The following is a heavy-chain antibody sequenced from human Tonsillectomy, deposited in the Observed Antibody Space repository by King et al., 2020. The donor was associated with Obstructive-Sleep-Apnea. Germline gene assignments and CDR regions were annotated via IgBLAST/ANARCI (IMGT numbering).Heavy chain of an antibody. CDR2: SMCNSCSL. V-gene: IGHV3-9*01. D-gene: IGHD6-19*01. CDR1: GFTFDDYA. Sequence: VQLVESGGGVVQPGRYLRLSCSASGFTFDDYAFHWVRQAPGKGLEWCAGSMCNSCSLGYADTFKGRFTISRDNAKNSLYLQSNSLRAEETALYYCAKGDSSGDAFDIWGQGTMVTVSS. CDR3: AKGDSSGDAFDI. J-gene: IGHJ3*02.